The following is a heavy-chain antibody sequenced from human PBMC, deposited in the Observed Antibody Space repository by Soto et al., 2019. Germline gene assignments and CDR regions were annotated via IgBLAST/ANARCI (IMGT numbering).Heavy chain of an antibody. D-gene: IGHD4-17*01. CDR3: AHRNQAYGVGLD. J-gene: IGHJ4*02. CDR1: GFSLSTSGVG. V-gene: IGHV2-5*02. CDR2: IYWDDDK. Sequence: QITLKESGPTLVNPTQTLTLTCTFSGFSLSTSGVGVAWIRQPPGKALEWLALIYWDDDKRYSPSLKSRLTITQDTSKNQVVLTMTNVDPVDTATYYWAHRNQAYGVGLDWGQGTLVTVSS.